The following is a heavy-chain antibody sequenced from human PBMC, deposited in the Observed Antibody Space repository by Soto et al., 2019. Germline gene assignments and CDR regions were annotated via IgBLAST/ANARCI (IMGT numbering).Heavy chain of an antibody. V-gene: IGHV3-15*07. CDR3: TPGPPPYSSSWYKLDY. CDR2: IKSKTDGGTT. D-gene: IGHD6-13*01. J-gene: IGHJ4*02. Sequence: GGSLRLSCAASGFTFSNAGRNWVRQAPGKGLEWVGRIKSKTDGGTTDYAAPVKGRFTISRNDSKNTLYLQINSLKTQDTAVYYCTPGPPPYSSSWYKLDYWGQGTLVTVSS. CDR1: GFTFSNAG.